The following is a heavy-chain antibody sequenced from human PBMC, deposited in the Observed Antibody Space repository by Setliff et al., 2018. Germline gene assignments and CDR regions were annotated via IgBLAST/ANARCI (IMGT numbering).Heavy chain of an antibody. CDR1: GYTFTGYY. V-gene: IGHV1-18*04. J-gene: IGHJ6*03. D-gene: IGHD6-13*01. Sequence: ASVKVSCKASGYTFTGYYMHWVRQAPGQGLEWMGWISAYNGNTNYAQKLQGRVTMTTDTSTSTAYMELRSLRSDDTAVYYCARVAAAGPSILYMDVWGKGTTVTVSS. CDR2: ISAYNGNT. CDR3: ARVAAAGPSILYMDV.